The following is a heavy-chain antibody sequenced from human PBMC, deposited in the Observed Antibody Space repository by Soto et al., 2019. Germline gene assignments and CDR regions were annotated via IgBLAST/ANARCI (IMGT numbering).Heavy chain of an antibody. CDR3: ARDWGHSSGWYYYYYGMDV. V-gene: IGHV1-18*04. CDR1: GYTFTSYG. CDR2: ISAYNGNT. D-gene: IGHD6-19*01. Sequence: QVKLVQSGAEVKKPGASVKVSCKASGYTFTSYGISWVRQAPGQGLEWMGWISAYNGNTNYAQKLQGRVTMTTDTSTSTAYMELRSLRSDDTAVYYCARDWGHSSGWYYYYYGMDVWGQGTTVTVSS. J-gene: IGHJ6*02.